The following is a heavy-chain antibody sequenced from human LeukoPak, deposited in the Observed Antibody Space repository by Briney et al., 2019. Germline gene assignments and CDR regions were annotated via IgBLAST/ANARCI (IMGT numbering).Heavy chain of an antibody. V-gene: IGHV3-11*01. J-gene: IGHJ3*02. CDR1: GFTFSDYY. D-gene: IGHD6-13*01. CDR3: ARDNGIGSSWFQGAHDAFDI. CDR2: ISSSGSTI. Sequence: GGSLRLSCAASGFTFSDYYMSWIRQAPGKGLEWVSYISSSGSTIYYADSVKGRFTISRDNAKNSLYLQMNSLRAEDTAVYYCARDNGIGSSWFQGAHDAFDIWGQGTMVTVSS.